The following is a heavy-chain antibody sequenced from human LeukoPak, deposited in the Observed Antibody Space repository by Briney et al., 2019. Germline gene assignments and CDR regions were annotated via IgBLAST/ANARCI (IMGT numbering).Heavy chain of an antibody. CDR3: ARLYYDSSGYYYYFDY. CDR2: IYYSGST. J-gene: IGHJ4*02. D-gene: IGHD3-22*01. Sequence: SETLSLTCTVPGDSISSYYWSWIRQPPGKGLEWIGYIYYSGSTSYNPSLKSRVTISIDTSKNQFSLRLSSVTAADTAVYYCARLYYDSSGYYYYFDYWGQGTLVTVSS. CDR1: GDSISSYY. V-gene: IGHV4-59*08.